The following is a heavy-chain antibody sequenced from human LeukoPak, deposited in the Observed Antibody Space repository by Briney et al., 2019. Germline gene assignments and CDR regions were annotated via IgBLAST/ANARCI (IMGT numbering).Heavy chain of an antibody. V-gene: IGHV4-59*08. CDR2: NSGST. CDR3: ARGRGYGGNYLRSFDI. CDR1: GDSLSDYF. Sequence: SETLSLTCTVSGDSLSDYFWSWIRQPPGKGLEWIGYNSGSTNYNASLKSRVTILLVRSKNQFSLKLSSVTAADTAVYYCARGRGYGGNYLRSFDIWGQGIMVTVSS. D-gene: IGHD1-26*01. J-gene: IGHJ3*02.